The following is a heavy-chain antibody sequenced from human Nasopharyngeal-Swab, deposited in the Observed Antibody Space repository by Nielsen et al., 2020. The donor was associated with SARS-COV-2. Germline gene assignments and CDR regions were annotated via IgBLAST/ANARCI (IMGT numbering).Heavy chain of an antibody. CDR3: ARDGSRDIVVVVAATTSCYFDY. Sequence: WVRQAPGQGLEWMGIINPSGGSTSCAQKFQGRVTMTRDTSTSTVYMELSSLRSEDTAVYYCARDGSRDIVVVVAATTSCYFDYWGQGTLVTVSS. CDR2: INPSGGST. D-gene: IGHD2-15*01. J-gene: IGHJ4*02. V-gene: IGHV1-46*01.